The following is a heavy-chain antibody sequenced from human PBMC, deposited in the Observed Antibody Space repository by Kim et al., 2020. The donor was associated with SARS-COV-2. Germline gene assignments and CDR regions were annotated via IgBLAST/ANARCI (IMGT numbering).Heavy chain of an antibody. D-gene: IGHD2-8*01. V-gene: IGHV3-72*01. CDR2: PKKTSQSYTT. J-gene: IGHJ4*02. CDR3: RFRYLPGRMVDY. Sequence: GGSLRLSCVASGFSFFSDYYMDWVRQAPGKGLEWVGRPKKTSQSYTTYYAAAVKGRFTISKDDSRNSLYLQMNILTPEDTAVYYCRFRYLPGRMVDYWGQGSLVTVSS. CDR1: GFSFFSDYY.